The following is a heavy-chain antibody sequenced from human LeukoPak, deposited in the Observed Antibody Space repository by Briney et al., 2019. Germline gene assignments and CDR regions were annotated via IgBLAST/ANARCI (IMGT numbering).Heavy chain of an antibody. V-gene: IGHV3-74*03. D-gene: IGHD3-10*01. CDR2: INRDGSTT. CDR1: GFTFSNYW. CDR3: ARDKKSGESSEIDY. Sequence: GGSLRLSCAASGFTFSNYWVHWVRQAPGKGLVWVSRINRDGSTTKYADSVKGRFTVSRDNAKNTLNLQTNSLRAEDTAVYYCARDKKSGESSEIDYWGQGTLVTVSS. J-gene: IGHJ4*02.